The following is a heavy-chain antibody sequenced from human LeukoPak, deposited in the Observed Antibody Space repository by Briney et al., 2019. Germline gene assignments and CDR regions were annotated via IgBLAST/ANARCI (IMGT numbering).Heavy chain of an antibody. J-gene: IGHJ4*02. CDR1: GVSISSGGYY. CDR2: IYYSGST. Sequence: KASETLSLTCTVSGVSISSGGYYWSWIRQHPGKGLEWIGYIYYSGSTYYNPSLKSRVTISVDTSKNQFSLKLSSVTAADTAVYYCARWGLVGATYFDYWGQGTLVTVSS. D-gene: IGHD1-26*01. V-gene: IGHV4-31*03. CDR3: ARWGLVGATYFDY.